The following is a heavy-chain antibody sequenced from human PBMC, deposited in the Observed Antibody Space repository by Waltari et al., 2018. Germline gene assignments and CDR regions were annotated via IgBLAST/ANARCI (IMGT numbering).Heavy chain of an antibody. Sequence: QVQLQQWGAGLLKPSETLSLTCAAYGGSFSGYYCSGIRQSPGEGLEWIGEINPIGSSNYTPSLKSRVIVSTDASKNQFSLKMNSVTAADTAIYYCARVANGGGAFDIWGQGTMVTVSA. CDR3: ARVANGGGAFDI. J-gene: IGHJ3*02. CDR1: GGSFSGYY. D-gene: IGHD1-1*01. V-gene: IGHV4-34*01. CDR2: INPIGSS.